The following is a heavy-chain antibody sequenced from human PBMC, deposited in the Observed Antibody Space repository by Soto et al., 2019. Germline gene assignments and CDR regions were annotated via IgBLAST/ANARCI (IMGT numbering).Heavy chain of an antibody. Sequence: QVQLVQSGAEVKKPGASVKVSCKASGYRFSSYDISWVRQAPGQGLEWMGWISAYNGNTNYAQRLQGRVTMTVDTSTSTDYMELWSLRSGDTAVYYCARETRFYYDTSGQNYWGQGTLVTVSS. CDR3: ARETRFYYDTSGQNY. CDR1: GYRFSSYD. V-gene: IGHV1-18*01. CDR2: ISAYNGNT. J-gene: IGHJ4*02. D-gene: IGHD3-22*01.